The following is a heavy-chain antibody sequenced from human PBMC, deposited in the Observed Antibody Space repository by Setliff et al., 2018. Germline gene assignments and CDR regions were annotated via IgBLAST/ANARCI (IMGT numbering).Heavy chain of an antibody. CDR3: ARDLGHGGDSDY. CDR1: GGSFSGYY. Sequence: SETLSLTCAVYGGSFSGYYWSWIRQPPGKRLEWIGEIIHSGSTNYNPSLKSRVTISMDTSKNQVSLKLNSVTATDTAVYYCARDLGHGGDSDYWGQGILVTVSS. V-gene: IGHV4-34*12. J-gene: IGHJ4*02. D-gene: IGHD2-21*02. CDR2: IIHSGST.